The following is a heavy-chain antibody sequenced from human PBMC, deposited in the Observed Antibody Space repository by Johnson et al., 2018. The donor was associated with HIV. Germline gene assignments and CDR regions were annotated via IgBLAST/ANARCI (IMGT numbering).Heavy chain of an antibody. CDR1: GITVSSNY. J-gene: IGHJ3*02. CDR3: ARDQSEVDAFDI. Sequence: VQLVESGGGLVQPGGSLRLSCSASGITVSSNYMSWVRQAPGKGLEWVSAISGSGGSTYYADSVKGRFTISRDNSKNNLYLQMNSLRAEDTAVYYCARDQSEVDAFDIWGQGTMVTVSS. V-gene: IGHV3-23*04. CDR2: ISGSGGST.